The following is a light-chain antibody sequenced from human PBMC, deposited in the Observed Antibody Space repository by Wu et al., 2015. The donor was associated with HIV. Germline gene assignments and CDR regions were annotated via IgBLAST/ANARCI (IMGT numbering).Light chain of an antibody. J-gene: IGKJ1*01. V-gene: IGKV3-20*01. CDR3: QQYGSSPET. Sequence: VVLTQSPGTLSLSPGERATLSCRASQSFSSNYLAWYQQKPGQAPRLLIYGASSRATGIPDRFSGSGSGTDFNLIINRLEPEDFAVYYCQQYGSSPETFGQGTKVEIK. CDR2: GAS. CDR1: QSFSSNY.